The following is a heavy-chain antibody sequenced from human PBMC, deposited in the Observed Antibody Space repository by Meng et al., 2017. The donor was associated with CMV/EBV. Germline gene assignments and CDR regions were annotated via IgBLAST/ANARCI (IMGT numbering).Heavy chain of an antibody. CDR1: FSITDYA. Sequence: FSITDYAVDWVRQAPGKGLEWVSVISASGYYIFYAESVKGRFTISRDNSKNTLYLQMNSLRAEDTAVYYCAKTMMVGGRNLWEAFDMWGRGTMVTVSS. V-gene: IGHV3-23*01. CDR2: ISASGYYI. CDR3: AKTMMVGGRNLWEAFDM. D-gene: IGHD3-22*01. J-gene: IGHJ3*02.